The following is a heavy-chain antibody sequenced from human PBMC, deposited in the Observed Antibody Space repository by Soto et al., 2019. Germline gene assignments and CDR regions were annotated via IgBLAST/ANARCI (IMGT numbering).Heavy chain of an antibody. CDR2: ISGYNGNT. CDR3: ARDLGGQIVDY. CDR1: GYTFTCYG. Sequence: ASVKVSCKASGYTFTCYGISWVRQAPGQGLEWMGWISGYNGNTKYAQKLQGRVTMTTDTSTSTAYMELRSLRSDDTAVYCCARDLGGQIVDYWGQGTLVTVSS. D-gene: IGHD1-26*01. J-gene: IGHJ4*02. V-gene: IGHV1-18*01.